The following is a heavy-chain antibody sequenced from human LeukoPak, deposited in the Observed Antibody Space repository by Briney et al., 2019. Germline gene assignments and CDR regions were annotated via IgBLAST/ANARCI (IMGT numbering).Heavy chain of an antibody. J-gene: IGHJ3*02. Sequence: GGSLRLSCAASGFTFSSYSMNWVRQAPGKGLEWVSSISSSSSYIYYADSVKGRFTISRDHAKNSLYLQMNSLRAEDTAVYYCARVSNYYDSSGLIFGAFDIWGQGTMVTVSS. CDR3: ARVSNYYDSSGLIFGAFDI. V-gene: IGHV3-21*01. D-gene: IGHD3-22*01. CDR1: GFTFSSYS. CDR2: ISSSSSYI.